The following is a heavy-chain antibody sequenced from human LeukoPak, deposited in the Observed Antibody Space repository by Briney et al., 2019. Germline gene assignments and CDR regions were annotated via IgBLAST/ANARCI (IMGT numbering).Heavy chain of an antibody. Sequence: SETLSLTCAVSGASISSYYWSWIRQPPGKGLEWIGYIYFSGNTNYNPSLKSRVTISVDTSKNQFSLKLSSVTAADTAVYYCAGYSSTFYFYYGMDLWGQGTTVTVSS. D-gene: IGHD2-2*01. CDR3: AGYSSTFYFYYGMDL. CDR2: IYFSGNT. CDR1: GASISSYY. J-gene: IGHJ6*02. V-gene: IGHV4-59*08.